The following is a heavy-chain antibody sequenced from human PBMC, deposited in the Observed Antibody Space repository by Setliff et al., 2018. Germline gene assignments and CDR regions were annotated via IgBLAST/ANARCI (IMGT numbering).Heavy chain of an antibody. V-gene: IGHV1-69*06. CDR3: AGGDYYDSSGNPDY. CDR2: IIPIFGTA. CDR1: GGTFSSYA. J-gene: IGHJ4*02. Sequence: SVKVSCKASGGTFSSYAISWVRQAPGQGLEWMGRIIPIFGTANYAQKFQGRVTITADKSTSTAYMELSSLRSEDTAVYYCAGGDYYDSSGNPDYWGQGTLVTVSS. D-gene: IGHD3-22*01.